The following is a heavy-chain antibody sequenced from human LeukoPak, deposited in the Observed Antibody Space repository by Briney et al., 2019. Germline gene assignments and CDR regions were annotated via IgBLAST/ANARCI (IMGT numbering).Heavy chain of an antibody. J-gene: IGHJ4*02. Sequence: ASVKVSCKASGYTFTGYYMHWVRQAPGQGLEWMGWINPNSGGTNYAQKFQGRVTMTRDTSISTAYMELSRLRSDDTAVYYCARTLADTGVPFDYWGQGTLVTVSS. CDR2: INPNSGGT. CDR1: GYTFTGYY. V-gene: IGHV1-2*02. CDR3: ARTLADTGVPFDY. D-gene: IGHD6-19*01.